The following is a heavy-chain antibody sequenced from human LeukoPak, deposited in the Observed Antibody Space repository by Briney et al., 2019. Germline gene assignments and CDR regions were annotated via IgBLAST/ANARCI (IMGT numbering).Heavy chain of an antibody. Sequence: SGPTLVKPTQTLTLTCTFSGFLLSTSGVGVGWIRQPPGKGLEWLAVIYWDDDKSYSPSLKSRLTIPKDTSKHQVVLTMTNMDSVDTATYYCAQGDYGDLIEYYFDYWGQGTLVTVSS. CDR1: GFLLSTSGVG. CDR3: AQGDYGDLIEYYFDY. CDR2: IYWDDDK. D-gene: IGHD4-17*01. J-gene: IGHJ4*02. V-gene: IGHV2-5*02.